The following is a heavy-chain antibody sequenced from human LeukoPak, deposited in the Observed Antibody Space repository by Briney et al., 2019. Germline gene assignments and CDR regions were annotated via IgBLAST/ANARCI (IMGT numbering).Heavy chain of an antibody. D-gene: IGHD3-22*01. CDR3: ARVYYDSSGYYYVYYYYYYMDV. J-gene: IGHJ6*03. V-gene: IGHV1-18*01. CDR2: ISAYNGNT. CDR1: GYTFTCYG. Sequence: ASVKDSCKASGYTFTCYGISWVRQAPGQGLEWMGWISAYNGNTNYAQKLQGRVTMTTDTSTSTAYMELRSLRSDDTAVYYSARVYYDSSGYYYVYYYYYYMDVWGKGTTVTVSS.